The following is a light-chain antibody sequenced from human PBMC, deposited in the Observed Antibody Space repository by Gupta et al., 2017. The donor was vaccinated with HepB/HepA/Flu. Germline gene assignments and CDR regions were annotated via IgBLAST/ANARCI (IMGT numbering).Light chain of an antibody. CDR1: QSVSSY. CDR2: DAS. CDR3: QQRSNWRNT. V-gene: IGKV3-11*01. Sequence: EIVLTQSPATLSLSPGERATLSCRASQSVSSYLAWYQQKPGQAPRLLIYDASNRATGIPARFSGSGSGTDFTLTISSLEPEDFAVYYRQQRSNWRNTFGGGTKVEIK. J-gene: IGKJ4*01.